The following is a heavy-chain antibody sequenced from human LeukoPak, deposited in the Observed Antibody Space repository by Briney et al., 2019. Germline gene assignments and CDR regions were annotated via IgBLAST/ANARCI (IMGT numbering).Heavy chain of an antibody. D-gene: IGHD1-7*01. V-gene: IGHV3-30*01. CDR3: ARGKLSRPFDY. Sequence: GGSLRLSCAASGFTFSSYAMHWVRQAPGKGLEWVAVISYDGSNKYYADSVKGRFTISRDNSKNTLYLQMNSLRAEDTAVYYCARGKLSRPFDYWGQGTLVTVSS. CDR2: ISYDGSNK. CDR1: GFTFSSYA. J-gene: IGHJ4*02.